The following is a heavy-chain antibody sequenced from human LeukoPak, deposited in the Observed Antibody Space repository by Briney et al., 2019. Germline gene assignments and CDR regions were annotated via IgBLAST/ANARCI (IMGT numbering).Heavy chain of an antibody. V-gene: IGHV3-7*03. CDR1: GFTFSSYL. Sequence: PGGSLRLSCAASGFTFSSYLMSWVRQAPGKGLEWVASINHNGNVNYYVDSVKGRFTISRDNAKNSLYLQMSNLRAEDTAVYFCARGGGLDVWGQGATVTVSS. J-gene: IGHJ6*02. CDR3: ARGGGLDV. D-gene: IGHD3-16*01. CDR2: INHNGNVN.